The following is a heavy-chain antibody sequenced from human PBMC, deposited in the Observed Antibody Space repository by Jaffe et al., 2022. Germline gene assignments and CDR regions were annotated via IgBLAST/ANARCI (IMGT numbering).Heavy chain of an antibody. Sequence: EVQLVQSGAEVKKPGESLKISCKGSGYSFTSYWIGWVRQMPGKGLEWMGIIYPGDSDTRYSPSFQGQVTISADKSISTAYLQWSSLKASDTAMYYCARHKHAAAAGTPINYYYYYYMDVWGKGTTVTVSS. D-gene: IGHD6-13*01. CDR1: GYSFTSYW. CDR3: ARHKHAAAAGTPINYYYYYYMDV. V-gene: IGHV5-51*01. J-gene: IGHJ6*03. CDR2: IYPGDSDT.